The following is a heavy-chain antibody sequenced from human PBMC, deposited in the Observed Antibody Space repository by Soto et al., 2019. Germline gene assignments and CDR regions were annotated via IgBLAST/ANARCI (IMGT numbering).Heavy chain of an antibody. V-gene: IGHV3-33*01. CDR1: GFTFSSYG. J-gene: IGHJ5*02. CDR3: ARGLFGGSGSFSPALDP. CDR2: IWYDGSNK. D-gene: IGHD3-10*01. Sequence: PGGSLRLSCAASGFTFSSYGMHWVRQAPGKGLEWVAVIWYDGSNKYYADSVKGRFTISRDNSKNTLYLQMNSLRAEDTAVYYCARGLFGGSGSFSPALDPWGQGTLVTVSS.